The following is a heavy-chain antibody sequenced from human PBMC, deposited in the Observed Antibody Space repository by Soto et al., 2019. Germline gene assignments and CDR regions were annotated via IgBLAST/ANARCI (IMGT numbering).Heavy chain of an antibody. J-gene: IGHJ4*02. CDR3: ARDGRGSGTPTDRLY. CDR2: IYSGGST. CDR1: GFTVSSNY. V-gene: IGHV3-66*01. Sequence: EVQLVESGGGLVQPGGSLRLSCAASGFTVSSNYMSWVRQAPGKGLEWVSVIYSGGSTYYADSVKGRFTISRDNSKNTLYLQMNSLRAEDTAVYYCARDGRGSGTPTDRLYWGQGTLVTVSS. D-gene: IGHD3-10*01.